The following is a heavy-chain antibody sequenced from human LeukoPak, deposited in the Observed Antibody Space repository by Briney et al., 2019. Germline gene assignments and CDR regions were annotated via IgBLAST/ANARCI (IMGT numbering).Heavy chain of an antibody. V-gene: IGHV4-39*01. CDR3: ATGKFSGYYDY. J-gene: IGHJ4*02. D-gene: IGHD3-22*01. CDR1: GGSLGSSTNY. Sequence: SETLPLTCSVSGGSLGSSTNYGGWVRQTPGKGMEWIGSMYYGGTTYYNPSLKSRVTLSIDTSKNQISLRLNSVTAADSAVYFCATGKFSGYYDYWGQGTLVTVAS. CDR2: MYYGGTT.